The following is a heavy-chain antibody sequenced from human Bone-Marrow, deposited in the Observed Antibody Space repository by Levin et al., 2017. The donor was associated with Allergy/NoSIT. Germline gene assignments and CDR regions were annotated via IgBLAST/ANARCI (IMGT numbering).Heavy chain of an antibody. V-gene: IGHV3-30*18. J-gene: IGHJ4*02. CDR3: AKLPVIAAAGRWDFDY. Sequence: GGSLRLSCAASGFTFSSYGMHWVRQAPGKGLEWVAVISYDGSNKYYADSVKGRFTISRDNSKNTLYLQMNSLRAEDTAVYYCAKLPVIAAAGRWDFDYWGQGTLVTVSS. D-gene: IGHD6-13*01. CDR2: ISYDGSNK. CDR1: GFTFSSYG.